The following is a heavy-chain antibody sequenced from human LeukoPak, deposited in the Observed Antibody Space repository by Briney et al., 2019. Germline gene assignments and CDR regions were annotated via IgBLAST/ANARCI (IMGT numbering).Heavy chain of an antibody. Sequence: SETPSLTCTVSGXSISSYYWSWIRQPPGKGLEWIGYIYYSGSINYNPSLKSRVTISVDTSKNQFSLKLRSVTAADTAVYYCARYSGSYSGFDYWGQGTLVTVSS. V-gene: IGHV4-59*08. CDR2: IYYSGSI. CDR1: GXSISSYY. CDR3: ARYSGSYSGFDY. D-gene: IGHD1-26*01. J-gene: IGHJ4*02.